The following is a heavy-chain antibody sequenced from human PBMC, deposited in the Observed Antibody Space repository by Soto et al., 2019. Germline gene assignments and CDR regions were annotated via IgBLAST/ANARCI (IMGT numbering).Heavy chain of an antibody. CDR2: IRSKANSYAT. CDR1: GFTFSSYE. V-gene: IGHV3-73*01. Sequence: GGSLRLSCAASGFTFSSYEMNWVRQASGKGLEWVGRIRSKANSYATAYAASVKGRFTISRDDSKNTAYLQMNSLKTEDTAVYYCTGGAAATFDYWGQGTLVTVSS. CDR3: TGGAAATFDY. J-gene: IGHJ4*02. D-gene: IGHD2-15*01.